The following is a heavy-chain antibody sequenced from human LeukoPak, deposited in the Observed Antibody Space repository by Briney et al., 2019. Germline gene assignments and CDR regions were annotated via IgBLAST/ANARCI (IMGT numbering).Heavy chain of an antibody. CDR2: ISHDARNK. CDR1: GFSFSRYD. Sequence: GGSLRLSCVASGFSFSRYDMHWVRRAPGKGLEWVAVISHDARNKIYADSVKGRLTISRDNSKNTLYLQMNSLRTEDTAVYYCARAAAETGAFRDNWFDPWGQGTLVTVSS. D-gene: IGHD6-19*01. J-gene: IGHJ5*02. CDR3: ARAAAETGAFRDNWFDP. V-gene: IGHV3-30*03.